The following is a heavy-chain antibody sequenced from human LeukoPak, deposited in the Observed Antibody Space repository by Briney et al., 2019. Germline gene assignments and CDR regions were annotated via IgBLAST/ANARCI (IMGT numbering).Heavy chain of an antibody. CDR1: GGSISSYY. CDR2: IYTSGST. CDR3: VRYDSSGCLDI. V-gene: IGHV4-4*07. D-gene: IGHD3-22*01. Sequence: SETLSLTCTVSGGSISSYYWSWIRQPAGKGLEWIGRIYTSGSTNYNPSLKSRVTMSVDTSKNQFSLKLSSVTAADTAVYHCVRYDSSGCLDIRGQGTMVTVSS. J-gene: IGHJ3*02.